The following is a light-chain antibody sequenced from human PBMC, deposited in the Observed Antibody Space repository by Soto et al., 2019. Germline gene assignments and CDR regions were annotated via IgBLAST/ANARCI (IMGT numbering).Light chain of an antibody. CDR1: QSISSW. Sequence: DIQMTQSPSTLSASVGDRVTITCRASQSISSWLAWYQQKPGKAPKLLIYDASSLEIGVPSRFSGSGSGTEFALTISNLQPDDFATYYCQQYNSYSPDTFGQGTKLEIK. V-gene: IGKV1-5*01. J-gene: IGKJ2*01. CDR2: DAS. CDR3: QQYNSYSPDT.